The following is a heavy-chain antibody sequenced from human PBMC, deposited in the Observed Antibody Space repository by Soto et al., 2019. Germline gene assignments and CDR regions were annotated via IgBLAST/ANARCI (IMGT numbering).Heavy chain of an antibody. Sequence: GGSLRLSCVASGFSFSCYNMNWVRQAPGKGLEWVSSISGDSNYKYYADSVQGRFTISRDNAKNSVYLQMNSLRAEDTAVYYCARVVYFDSSGYGLWGQGTMVTVS. J-gene: IGHJ3*01. CDR1: GFSFSCYN. V-gene: IGHV3-21*01. D-gene: IGHD3-22*01. CDR3: ARVVYFDSSGYGL. CDR2: ISGDSNYK.